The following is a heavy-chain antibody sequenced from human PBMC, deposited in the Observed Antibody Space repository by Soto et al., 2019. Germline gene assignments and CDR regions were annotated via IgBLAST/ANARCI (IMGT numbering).Heavy chain of an antibody. CDR2: ISYDGSNK. Sequence: QPGGSLRLSCAASGFTFSSYGMHWVRQAPGKGLEWVAVISYDGSNKYYADSVKGRFTISRDNSKNTLYLQMNSLRAEDTAVYYCAKAGGSGSYMVYWGQGTLVTVSS. CDR3: AKAGGSGSYMVY. D-gene: IGHD3-10*01. V-gene: IGHV3-30*18. CDR1: GFTFSSYG. J-gene: IGHJ4*02.